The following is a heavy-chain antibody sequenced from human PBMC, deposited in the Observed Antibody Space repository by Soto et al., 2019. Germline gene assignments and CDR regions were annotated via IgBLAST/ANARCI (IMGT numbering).Heavy chain of an antibody. D-gene: IGHD2-15*01. J-gene: IGHJ6*02. CDR2: INASSGNT. V-gene: IGHV1-3*01. CDR1: GYTYTSYA. Sequence: GASVKVSCKASGYTYTSYAMHWVRQAPGQRLEWMGWINASSGNTNYSQKFQGRVTMTRDTSTSTVYMELSSLRSEDTAVYYCARGAFVAAKSYGMDVWGQGTTVTVSS. CDR3: ARGAFVAAKSYGMDV.